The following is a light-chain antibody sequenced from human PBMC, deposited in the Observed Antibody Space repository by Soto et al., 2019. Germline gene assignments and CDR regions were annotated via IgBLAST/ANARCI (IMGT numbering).Light chain of an antibody. Sequence: QSVLTQPPSVSGAPGQRVTISCTGNSSNLGAGYDVHWYQQPPGAAPKLVIFGNRNRPSGVPERFSGSKSGTSASLAITGLRTEDEADYYCKAYDYSLTASVFGGGTKVTVL. V-gene: IGLV1-40*01. J-gene: IGLJ3*02. CDR2: GNR. CDR1: SSNLGAGYD. CDR3: KAYDYSLTASV.